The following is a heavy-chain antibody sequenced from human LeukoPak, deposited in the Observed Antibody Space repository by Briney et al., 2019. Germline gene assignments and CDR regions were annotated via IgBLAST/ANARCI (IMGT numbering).Heavy chain of an antibody. CDR2: IYSSGGA. CDR3: ARDYSEDAYPYYFDY. Sequence: SETLSLTCTVSGGSISNYYWNWIRQPAGKGLEWIGRIYSSGGANYNPSLKSRVTLSLDTSKNQFSLKLSSVTAADTAVYYCARDYSEDAYPYYFDYWGQGTLVTVSS. D-gene: IGHD2-21*01. J-gene: IGHJ4*02. CDR1: GGSISNYY. V-gene: IGHV4-4*07.